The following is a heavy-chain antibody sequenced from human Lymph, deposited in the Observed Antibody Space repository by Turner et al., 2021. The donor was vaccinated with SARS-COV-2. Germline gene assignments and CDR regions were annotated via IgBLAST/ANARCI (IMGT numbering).Heavy chain of an antibody. J-gene: IGHJ4*02. CDR1: GFTFSNYA. CDR2: ISGSVTRT. D-gene: IGHD3-16*01. V-gene: IGHV3-23*01. Sequence: EVQPLASGGDLVQPGGSLRHSCAASGFTFSNYAMSWVRQARSKGLEWFSDISGSVTRTYYADSVKGRFTISRDMSKNTLFLQINSLRADDTAIYYCAKSPLGEDYFDYWGQGTLVTVSS. CDR3: AKSPLGEDYFDY.